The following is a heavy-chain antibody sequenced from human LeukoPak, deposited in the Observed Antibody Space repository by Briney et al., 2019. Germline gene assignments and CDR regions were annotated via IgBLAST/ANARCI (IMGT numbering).Heavy chain of an antibody. CDR3: ARETRDGYKFYFDH. CDR1: GGSISSYY. V-gene: IGHV4-59*01. Sequence: SETLSLTCTVSGGSISSYYWSWIRQPPGKGLEWIGYIYYSGRTNYNPSLKSRVTISVDTSKNQFSLKLSSVTAADTAVYYCARETRDGYKFYFDHWGQGTLVTVSS. CDR2: IYYSGRT. D-gene: IGHD5-24*01. J-gene: IGHJ4*02.